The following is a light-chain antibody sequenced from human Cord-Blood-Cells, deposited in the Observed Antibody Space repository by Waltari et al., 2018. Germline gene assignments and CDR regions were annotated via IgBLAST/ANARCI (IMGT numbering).Light chain of an antibody. V-gene: IGLV3-19*01. CDR3: NSRDSSGNHQV. J-gene: IGLJ3*02. CDR1: SLRSYY. CDR2: GKN. Sequence: SSELTQDPAVSVALGQTVRITCQGDSLRSYYASWYQQKPGQAPVLVIYGKNNRPSGNPDRFSGSSSGNTASLTITGAQAEDEADYYCNSRDSSGNHQVFGGGTKLTVL.